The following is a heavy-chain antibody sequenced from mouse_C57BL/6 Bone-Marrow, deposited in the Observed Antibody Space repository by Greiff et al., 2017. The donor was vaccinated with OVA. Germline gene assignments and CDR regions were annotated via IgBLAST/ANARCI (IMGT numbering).Heavy chain of an antibody. CDR2: INPNNGGT. Sequence: EVKLMESGPELVKPGASVKIPCKASGYTFTDYNMDWVKQSHGKSLEWIGDINPNNGGTIFNQKFKGKATLTVDKSSSTAYMELRSLTSEDTAVYYCARSGLLPFAYWGQGTLVTVSA. CDR3: ARSGLLPFAY. V-gene: IGHV1-18*01. D-gene: IGHD1-1*01. CDR1: GYTFTDYN. J-gene: IGHJ3*01.